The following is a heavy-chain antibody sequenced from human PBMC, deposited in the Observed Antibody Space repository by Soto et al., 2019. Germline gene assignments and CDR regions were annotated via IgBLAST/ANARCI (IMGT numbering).Heavy chain of an antibody. CDR2: ISSSSSYI. Sequence: GWSLRLSCAASGFTFSSYSMNWVRQAPGKGLEWVSSISSSSSYIYYADSVKGRFTISRDNAKNSLYLQMNSLRAEDTAVYYCARKIAAAGTDYWGQGTLVTVSS. J-gene: IGHJ4*02. CDR1: GFTFSSYS. CDR3: ARKIAAAGTDY. V-gene: IGHV3-21*01. D-gene: IGHD6-13*01.